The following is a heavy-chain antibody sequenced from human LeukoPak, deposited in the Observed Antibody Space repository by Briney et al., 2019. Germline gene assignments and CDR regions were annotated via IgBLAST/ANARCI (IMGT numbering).Heavy chain of an antibody. CDR1: GYTFTGYY. CDR2: INTNTGNP. V-gene: IGHV7-4-1*02. CDR3: WVYDILTGYYIYFDY. Sequence: ASVKVSCKASGYTFTGYYMHWVRQAPGQGLEWMGWINTNTGNPTYAQGFTGRFVFSLDTSVSTAYLQISSLKAEDTAVYYCWVYDILTGYYIYFDYWGQGTLVTVSS. D-gene: IGHD3-9*01. J-gene: IGHJ4*02.